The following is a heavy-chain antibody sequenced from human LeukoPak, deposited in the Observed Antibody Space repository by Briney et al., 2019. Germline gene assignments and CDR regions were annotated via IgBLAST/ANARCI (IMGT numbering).Heavy chain of an antibody. CDR2: IYYSGTT. V-gene: IGHV4-31*03. CDR1: GDSISDGGYY. Sequence: PSETLSLTCSVSGDSISDGGYYWSWIRQHPGKGLEWVGYIYYSGTTYYNPTLKSRVSMSVDAWENQFSLSLTSVTAADTAIYFCVRGGFYVKYWGQGKLVTVSS. D-gene: IGHD3-22*01. J-gene: IGHJ4*02. CDR3: VRGGFYVKY.